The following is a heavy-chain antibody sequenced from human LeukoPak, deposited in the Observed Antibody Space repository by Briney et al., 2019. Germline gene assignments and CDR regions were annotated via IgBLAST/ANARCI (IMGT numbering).Heavy chain of an antibody. V-gene: IGHV3-23*01. CDR1: GFTFSSYA. CDR3: AKRNTMVRGGPCFDY. D-gene: IGHD3-10*01. J-gene: IGHJ4*02. Sequence: GGSLRLSCAASGFTFSSYAMSWVRQAPGKGLEWVSGISDSGGGTYYADSVKGRFTVSRDNSKNTLDLQMTDLRPEDTAIYYCAKRNTMVRGGPCFDYWGQGILVAVSS. CDR2: ISDSGGGT.